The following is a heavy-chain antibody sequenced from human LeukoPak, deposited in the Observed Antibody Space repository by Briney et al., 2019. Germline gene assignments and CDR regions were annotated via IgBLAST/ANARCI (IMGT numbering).Heavy chain of an antibody. D-gene: IGHD2-15*01. CDR1: GFTFSNYA. Sequence: GGSLRLSCAASGFTFSNYAMSWVRQAPGKGLEWVSAISGSGGSTYFADSVKGRFTISRDNSNNTLYLQMNSPRAEDTAVYYCAKDRGYCSGVNCYRFDYWGQGTLVTVSS. CDR2: ISGSGGST. J-gene: IGHJ4*02. CDR3: AKDRGYCSGVNCYRFDY. V-gene: IGHV3-23*01.